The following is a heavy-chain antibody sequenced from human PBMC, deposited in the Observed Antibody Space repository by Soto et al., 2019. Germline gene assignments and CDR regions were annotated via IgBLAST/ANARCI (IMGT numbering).Heavy chain of an antibody. Sequence: GESLKISCEGSGYSFTGYWIVWVRQMPGKGLEWMGIVYPSDSRTKYSPSFQGQVTMSADTSTNTAYLQWTSLKASDTAMYYCARGNVANWFGPWGQGALVTVSS. V-gene: IGHV5-51*01. CDR2: VYPSDSRT. J-gene: IGHJ5*02. CDR3: ARGNVANWFGP. CDR1: GYSFTGYW.